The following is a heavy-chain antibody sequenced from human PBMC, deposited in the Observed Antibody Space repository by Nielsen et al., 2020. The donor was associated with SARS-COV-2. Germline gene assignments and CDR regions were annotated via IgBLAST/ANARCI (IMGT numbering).Heavy chain of an antibody. D-gene: IGHD6-19*01. V-gene: IGHV7-4-1*02. CDR3: ARRGLVRKVWPPDKNWFDP. Sequence: WERQAPGQGLEWMGWINTNTGNPTYAQGFTGRFVFSLDTSVSTAYLQISSLKAEDTAVYYCARRGLVRKVWPPDKNWFDPWGQGTLVTVSS. J-gene: IGHJ5*02. CDR2: INTNTGNP.